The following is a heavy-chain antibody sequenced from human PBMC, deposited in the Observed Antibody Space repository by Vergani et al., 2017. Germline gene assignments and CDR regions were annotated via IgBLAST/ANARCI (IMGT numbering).Heavy chain of an antibody. CDR2: INPSGCST. Sequence: QVQLVQSGAEVKKPGASVKVSCKASGYTFTSYYMHWVRQAPGQGLEWMGIINPSGCSTSYAQKFQGRVTMTRDTSTSTAYMELSSLGSEETAVYYCARGRVVVPAASDHYYYYGMDVWGQGTTVTVSS. J-gene: IGHJ6*02. CDR3: ARGRVVVPAASDHYYYYGMDV. CDR1: GYTFTSYY. D-gene: IGHD2-2*01. V-gene: IGHV1-46*01.